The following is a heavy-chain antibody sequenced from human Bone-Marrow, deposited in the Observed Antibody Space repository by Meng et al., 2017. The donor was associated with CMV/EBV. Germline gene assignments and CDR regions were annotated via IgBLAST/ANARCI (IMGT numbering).Heavy chain of an antibody. Sequence: GGSLRLSCAASGFTVSSNYMSWVRQAPGKGLEWVSVIYSGGSTYYADSVKGRFTISRDNSKNTLYLQMNSLRAEDTAVYYCASPYCSSTSCYTDYYYGMDVWGQGHTVNVAS. CDR3: ASPYCSSTSCYTDYYYGMDV. CDR1: GFTVSSNY. J-gene: IGHJ6*02. V-gene: IGHV3-53*01. D-gene: IGHD2-2*02. CDR2: IYSGGST.